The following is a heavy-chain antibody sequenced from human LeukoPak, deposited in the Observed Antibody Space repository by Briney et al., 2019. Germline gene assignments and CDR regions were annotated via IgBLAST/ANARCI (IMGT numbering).Heavy chain of an antibody. Sequence: PSETLSLTCTVSGGSISSSSYYWGWIRQPPGKGLEWIGSIYYSGSTYYNPSLKSRVTISVDTSKNLFSLKLSSVTAADTAVYYCARLSRRLWFGEILSYYYYYYMDVWGKGTTVTISS. D-gene: IGHD3-10*01. CDR2: IYYSGST. J-gene: IGHJ6*03. CDR1: GGSISSSSYY. CDR3: ARLSRRLWFGEILSYYYYYYMDV. V-gene: IGHV4-39*01.